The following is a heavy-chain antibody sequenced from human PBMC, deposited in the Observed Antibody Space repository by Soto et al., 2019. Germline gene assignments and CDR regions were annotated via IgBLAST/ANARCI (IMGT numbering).Heavy chain of an antibody. CDR1: GGSISSGGYY. Sequence: SETLSLTCTVSGGSISSGGYYWSWIRHYPGQGLEWIGYIYYSGSTYYNPSLKSRVTMSVDTSKNQFSLKLSSVTAADTAVYYCARDVNSYGSGSNGMDVWGQGTTVTVSS. CDR3: ARDVNSYGSGSNGMDV. D-gene: IGHD3-10*01. V-gene: IGHV4-31*03. CDR2: IYYSGST. J-gene: IGHJ6*02.